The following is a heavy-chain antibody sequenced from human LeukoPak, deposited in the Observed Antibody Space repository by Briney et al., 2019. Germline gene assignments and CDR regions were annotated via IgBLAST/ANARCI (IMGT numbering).Heavy chain of an antibody. D-gene: IGHD2-2*01. J-gene: IGHJ4*02. CDR1: GGSVNSGSHY. V-gene: IGHV4-61*01. Sequence: SETLSLTCTVSGGSVNSGSHYWCWIRQPPGKGLEWIGYIYYSGSTNYNPSLKSRVTISVDTSKNQFSLKLSSVTAADTAVYYCARRYCSSTSCHFDYWGQGTLVTVSS. CDR2: IYYSGST. CDR3: ARRYCSSTSCHFDY.